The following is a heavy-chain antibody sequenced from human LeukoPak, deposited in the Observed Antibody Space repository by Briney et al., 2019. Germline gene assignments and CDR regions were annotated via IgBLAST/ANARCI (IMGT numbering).Heavy chain of an antibody. V-gene: IGHV3-23*01. J-gene: IGHJ6*03. CDR3: AKRRQDIVVVVAATHHYYYMDV. CDR2: ISGSGGST. CDR1: GFTFSSYA. Sequence: PGGSLRLSCAASGFTFSSYAMSWVRQAPGKGLEWVSAISGSGGSTYYADSVKGRFTISRDNSKDTLYLQMNSLRAEDTAVYYCAKRRQDIVVVVAATHHYYYMDVWGKGTTVTVSS. D-gene: IGHD2-15*01.